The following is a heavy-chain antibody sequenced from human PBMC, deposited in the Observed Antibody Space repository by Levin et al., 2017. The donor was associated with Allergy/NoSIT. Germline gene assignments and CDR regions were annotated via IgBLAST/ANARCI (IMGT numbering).Heavy chain of an antibody. CDR2: IDWDDEK. CDR3: AKGIGFDT. V-gene: IGHV2-70*04. CDR1: GFSLSTTGMR. J-gene: IGHJ5*02. Sequence: QTLSLTCTFSGFSLSTTGMRVSWIRQPPGKALEWLARIDWDDEKFYSTSLKTRLTVSKDTSKNQVFLTVTNMDPVDTAMYYCAKGIGFDTWGQGTLVTVSS.